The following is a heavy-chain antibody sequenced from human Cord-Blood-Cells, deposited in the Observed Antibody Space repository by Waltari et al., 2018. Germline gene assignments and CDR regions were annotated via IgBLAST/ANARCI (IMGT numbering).Heavy chain of an antibody. D-gene: IGHD7-27*01. CDR3: ARVLGIPDYYYYMDV. V-gene: IGHV1-69*04. Sequence: QVQLVQSGAEVTKPGSPVKVSCKASGGTFRSYPISWVRHAPGQGLEWMGGVSPILGIAHYAQKFQGRVTITADESTSTAYMELSSLRSEDTAVYYCARVLGIPDYYYYMDVWGKGTTVTVSS. J-gene: IGHJ6*03. CDR1: GGTFRSYP. CDR2: VSPILGIA.